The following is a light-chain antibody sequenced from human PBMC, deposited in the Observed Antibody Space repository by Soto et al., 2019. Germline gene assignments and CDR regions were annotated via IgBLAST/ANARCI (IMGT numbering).Light chain of an antibody. J-gene: IGKJ5*01. CDR3: QKSYSTSLT. V-gene: IGKV1-39*01. CDR2: AAS. CDR1: QSISSY. Sequence: IQMSQSPSSLSASVGDRVTITCRASQSISSYLNWYQQKPGKAPNLLIYAASRLQSGVPSRFSGSGSGTDFTLTISSPQPEDVATYYCQKSYSTSLTFGGGTRLEIK.